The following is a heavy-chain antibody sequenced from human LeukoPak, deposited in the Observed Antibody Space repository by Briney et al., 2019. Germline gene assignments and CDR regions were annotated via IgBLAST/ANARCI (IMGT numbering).Heavy chain of an antibody. Sequence: GASVKVSCKASGGTFISYAISWVRQAPGQGLEWMGGIIPIFGTANYAQKFQGRVTITADESTSTAYMELSSLRSEDTAVYYCARALWSSSSSGYYYGMDVWGQGTTVTVSS. J-gene: IGHJ6*02. V-gene: IGHV1-69*13. CDR1: GGTFISYA. CDR3: ARALWSSSSSGYYYGMDV. CDR2: IIPIFGTA. D-gene: IGHD6-6*01.